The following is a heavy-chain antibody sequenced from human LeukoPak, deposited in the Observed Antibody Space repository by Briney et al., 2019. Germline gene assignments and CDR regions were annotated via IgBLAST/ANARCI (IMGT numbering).Heavy chain of an antibody. D-gene: IGHD6-13*01. Sequence: GGSLRLSCAASGFTFSRNGMTWVRQAPGKGLEWVSAISGSGGSTYYADSVKGRFTISRDNAKNSLFLQMNSLRAEDTAVYYCAREPTYTNSWYTTCDYWGQGTLVTVSS. CDR3: AREPTYTNSWYTTCDY. CDR2: ISGSGGST. J-gene: IGHJ4*02. CDR1: GFTFSRNG. V-gene: IGHV3-23*01.